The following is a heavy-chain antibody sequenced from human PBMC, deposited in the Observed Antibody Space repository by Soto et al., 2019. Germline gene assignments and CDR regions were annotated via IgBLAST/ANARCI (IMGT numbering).Heavy chain of an antibody. CDR2: IKSKNDGETT. J-gene: IGHJ4*02. CDR1: GFTFNSHA. V-gene: IGHV3-15*07. Sequence: GVSLGLSCAASGFTFNSHAMHWVRQAPGKGLEWVGRIKSKNDGETTDYAAPVKGRFFISRDDSENTLYLQMNSLKTEDTAMYYCATDVPSQGRGEFDYWGQGVLVTVSS. CDR3: ATDVPSQGRGEFDY.